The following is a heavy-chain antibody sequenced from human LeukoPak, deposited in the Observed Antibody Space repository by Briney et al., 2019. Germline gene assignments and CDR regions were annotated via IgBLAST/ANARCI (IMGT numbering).Heavy chain of an antibody. J-gene: IGHJ4*02. CDR2: VSGNNGHT. CDR3: ARGHLLSLDY. V-gene: IGHV1-18*04. Sequence: PVASVKVSCKASGYTFTNYGITWVRQAPVQGLEWMGWVSGNNGHTKYAQTLQGRVTMTTDTSTNTAYMELRSLRSDDTAVYYCARGHLLSLDYWGQGTLVTVSS. CDR1: GYTFTNYG.